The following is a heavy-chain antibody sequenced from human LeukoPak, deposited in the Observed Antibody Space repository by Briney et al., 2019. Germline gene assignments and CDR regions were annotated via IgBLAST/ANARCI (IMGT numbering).Heavy chain of an antibody. D-gene: IGHD3-22*01. J-gene: IGHJ3*02. Sequence: PGGSLRLSCAASGFTFSSYIMHWVRQAPGKGLEWVAVIWYDGSNKYYADSVKGRFTISRDNSKNTLYLQMNSLRAEDTAVYYCAKELLRLVAFEIWGQGTMVTVSS. V-gene: IGHV3-30*02. CDR2: IWYDGSNK. CDR1: GFTFSSYI. CDR3: AKELLRLVAFEI.